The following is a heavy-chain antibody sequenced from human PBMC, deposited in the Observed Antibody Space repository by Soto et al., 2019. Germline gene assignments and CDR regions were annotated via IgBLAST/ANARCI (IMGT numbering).Heavy chain of an antibody. V-gene: IGHV3-33*01. J-gene: IGHJ5*02. CDR3: ARDIGEDIVVNWFDP. D-gene: IGHD2-15*01. Sequence: PGGSLRLSCAASGFTFSSYGMHWVRQAPGKGLEWVAVIWYDGSNKYYADSVKGRFTISRDNSKNTLYLQMNSLRAEDTAVYYCARDIGEDIVVNWFDPWGQGTLVTVSS. CDR2: IWYDGSNK. CDR1: GFTFSSYG.